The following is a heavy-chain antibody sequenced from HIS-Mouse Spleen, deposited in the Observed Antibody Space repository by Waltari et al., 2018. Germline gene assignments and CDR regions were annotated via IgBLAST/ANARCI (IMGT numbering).Heavy chain of an antibody. CDR3: AKDKHHAFDY. CDR2: ISYDGSNK. CDR1: GFHFSSYG. J-gene: IGHJ4*02. V-gene: IGHV3-30*18. Sequence: QVQLVESGGGLVQPGRSLRLSWAASGFHFSSYGMHWVRQAPGKGLEWVAVISYDGSNKYYADSVKGRFTISRDNSKNTLYLQMNSLRAEDTAVYYCAKDKHHAFDYWGQGTLVTVSS.